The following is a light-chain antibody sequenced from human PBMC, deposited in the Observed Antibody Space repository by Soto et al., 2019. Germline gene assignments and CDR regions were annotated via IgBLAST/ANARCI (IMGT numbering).Light chain of an antibody. V-gene: IGKV3-11*01. CDR2: DVS. CDR1: QSVSSS. CDR3: QQRSNWPRT. J-gene: IGKJ1*01. Sequence: EIVVTQSPATLSVSPGERVTLSCRASQSVSSSLIWYQQKPGQAPRLLIYDVSNRATGIPARLSGSGSGTDFTLTISSLEPEDFAVYYCQQRSNWPRTFGQGTKVDNK.